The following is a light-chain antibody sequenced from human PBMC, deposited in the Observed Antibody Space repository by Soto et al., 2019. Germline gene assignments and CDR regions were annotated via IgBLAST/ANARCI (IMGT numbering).Light chain of an antibody. CDR2: DVT. J-gene: IGLJ2*01. CDR1: SSDVGGYNY. V-gene: IGLV2-14*03. Sequence: QPASVSGSPGQSITISCTGTSSDVGGYNYVSWYQHHPGKAPKLMIYDVTDRPSGISFRFSGSKSGNTASLTISRLQAEDEADYYCSSYTSSNTVLFGGGTKLTVL. CDR3: SSYTSSNTVL.